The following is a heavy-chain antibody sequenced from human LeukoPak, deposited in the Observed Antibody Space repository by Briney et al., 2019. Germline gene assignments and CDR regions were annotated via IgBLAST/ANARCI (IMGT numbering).Heavy chain of an antibody. V-gene: IGHV3-7*01. J-gene: IGHJ4*02. CDR1: GFTFSNYW. CDR2: IKEDGSEK. CDR3: ARARYSDF. Sequence: GGSLRLSCVASGFTFSNYWMTWVRQAPGKGLEWVANIKEDGSEKNYADSVKGRFTISRDNARNSLYLQMNSLRGEDTAVYYCARARYSDFWGQGTLVTVSS.